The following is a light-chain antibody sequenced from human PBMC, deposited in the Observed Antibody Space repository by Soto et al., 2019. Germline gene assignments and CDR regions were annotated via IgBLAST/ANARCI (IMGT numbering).Light chain of an antibody. J-gene: IGLJ2*01. V-gene: IGLV1-44*01. CDR2: TNN. Sequence: QSVLTQPPSASGTPGQRVTISCSGSISNIGGNTVNWYQQHPGTAPKLLMYTNNQRPSGVPDRFSGSKSGTSASLAISGLQSEDEADYYCAAWDDSLNGVVFGGGTKVTVL. CDR3: AAWDDSLNGVV. CDR1: ISNIGGNT.